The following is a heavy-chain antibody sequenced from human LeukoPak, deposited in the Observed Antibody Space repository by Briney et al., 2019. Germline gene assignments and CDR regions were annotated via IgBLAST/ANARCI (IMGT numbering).Heavy chain of an antibody. D-gene: IGHD4-23*01. CDR1: GASISSGSNY. Sequence: PSETPSLTCSVSGASISSGSNYWGWIRQPPGKTLEWIGSIYSSGSTYYNPSLKSRVIIIIDTPKNHFSLTLSSVTAADTAVYYCARGGNSGLPWWHYFDYWGQGTLVTVSS. V-gene: IGHV4-39*07. J-gene: IGHJ4*02. CDR3: ARGGNSGLPWWHYFDY. CDR2: IYSSGST.